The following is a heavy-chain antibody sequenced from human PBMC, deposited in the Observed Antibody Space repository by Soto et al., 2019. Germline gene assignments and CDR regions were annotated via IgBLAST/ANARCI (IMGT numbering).Heavy chain of an antibody. J-gene: IGHJ4*02. CDR2: INHRGSA. CDR3: ARYNAASGTYYFDY. CDR1: GASVSSTYW. V-gene: IGHV4-4*02. D-gene: IGHD6-13*01. Sequence: PSETLSLTCAVSGASVSSTYWWSWVRQLPGKGPEWIGEINHRGSANYNPSLKSRVTMSLDISKSQFSLRLTSVTAADTAVYFCARYNAASGTYYFDYWGRGALVTVSS.